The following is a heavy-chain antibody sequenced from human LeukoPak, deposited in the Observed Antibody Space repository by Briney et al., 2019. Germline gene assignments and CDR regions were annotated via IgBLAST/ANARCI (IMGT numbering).Heavy chain of an antibody. CDR1: RFTFSNYT. CDR3: ARDADTSAFYWYFDL. Sequence: GGSLRLSCEGSRFTFSNYTMNWVRQAPGKGLEWVSSISSSSSYIFYADSVMGRFTISRDNAKNSLYLQMNSLRAEDTALYYCARDADTSAFYWYFDLWGRGTLVTVSS. D-gene: IGHD3-22*01. V-gene: IGHV3-21*01. CDR2: ISSSSSYI. J-gene: IGHJ2*01.